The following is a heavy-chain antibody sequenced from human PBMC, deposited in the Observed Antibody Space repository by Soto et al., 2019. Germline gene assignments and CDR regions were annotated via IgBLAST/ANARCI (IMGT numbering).Heavy chain of an antibody. D-gene: IGHD6-13*01. CDR2: IIPILGIA. J-gene: IGHJ4*02. CDR1: GGTFSSYT. CDR3: ARDEGYTSSSWTQFDY. Sequence: QVQLVQSGAEVKKPGSSVKVSCKASGGTFSSYTISWVRQAPGQGLEWMGRIIPILGIANYAQKFQGRVTITADKSTSTAYRELSSLRSEDTAVYYCARDEGYTSSSWTQFDYWGQGTLVTVSS. V-gene: IGHV1-69*08.